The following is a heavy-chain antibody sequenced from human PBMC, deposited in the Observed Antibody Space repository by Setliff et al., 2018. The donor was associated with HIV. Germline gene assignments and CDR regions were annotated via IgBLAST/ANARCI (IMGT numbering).Heavy chain of an antibody. CDR1: GSSLTTYG. Sequence: ASVKACKASGSSLTTYGISWVRQAPGQGLEWVGWISVYNGQTLYAQKVQDRITVTMDIPKDTAYMELRGLTPDDTAVYYCARGHHFYWYFDLWGPGTLVTVSS. CDR3: ARGHHFYWYFDL. V-gene: IGHV1-18*01. J-gene: IGHJ2*01. CDR2: ISVYNGQT.